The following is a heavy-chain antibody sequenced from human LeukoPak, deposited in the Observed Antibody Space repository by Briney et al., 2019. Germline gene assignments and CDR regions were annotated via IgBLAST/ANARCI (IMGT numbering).Heavy chain of an antibody. CDR2: ISYDGSNK. CDR3: AKVRYFDWFVLAYYYYYMDV. D-gene: IGHD3-9*01. J-gene: IGHJ6*03. V-gene: IGHV3-30*18. Sequence: PGGSLRLSCAASGFTFSSYGMHWVRQAPGKGLEWVAVISYDGSNKYYADSVKGRFTISRDNSKNTLYLQMNSLRAEDTAVYYCAKVRYFDWFVLAYYYYYMDVWGKGTTVTVSS. CDR1: GFTFSSYG.